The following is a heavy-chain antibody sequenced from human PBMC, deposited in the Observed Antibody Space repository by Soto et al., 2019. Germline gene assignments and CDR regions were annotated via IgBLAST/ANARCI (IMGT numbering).Heavy chain of an antibody. CDR2: INHSGST. V-gene: IGHV4-34*01. D-gene: IGHD3-22*01. CDR1: GGSFSGYY. CDR3: AIDSSGYYLYGMDV. J-gene: IGHJ6*02. Sequence: SETLSLTCAVYGGSFSGYYWSWIRQPPGKGLEWIGEINHSGSTNYNPSLKSRVTISVDTSKNQFSLKLSSVTAADTAVYYCAIDSSGYYLYGMDVWGQGTTGTVSS.